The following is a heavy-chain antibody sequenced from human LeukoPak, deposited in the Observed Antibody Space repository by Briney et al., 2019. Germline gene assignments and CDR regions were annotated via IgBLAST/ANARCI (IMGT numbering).Heavy chain of an antibody. J-gene: IGHJ6*03. CDR1: GGSISSDY. CDR2: IYYSGST. Sequence: SETLSLTCTVSGGSISSDYWSWIRQPPGKGLEWIGSIYYSGSTYYNPSLKSRVTISVDTSKNQFSLKLSSVTAADTAVYYCARQNGYSYGSNYYYYMDVWGKGTTVTVSS. D-gene: IGHD5-18*01. CDR3: ARQNGYSYGSNYYYYMDV. V-gene: IGHV4-39*01.